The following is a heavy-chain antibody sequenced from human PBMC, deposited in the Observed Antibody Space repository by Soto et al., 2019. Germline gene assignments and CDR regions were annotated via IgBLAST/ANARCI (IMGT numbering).Heavy chain of an antibody. J-gene: IGHJ4*02. D-gene: IGHD3-22*01. CDR2: ISGSGGST. V-gene: IGHV3-23*01. Sequence: GGSLRLSCAASGFTFSSYAMSWVRRAPGKGLEWVSAISGSGGSTYYADSVKGRFTISRDNSKNTLYLQMNSLRAEDTAVYYCAKDLYYYDSSGYYRFDYWGQGTLVTVSS. CDR1: GFTFSSYA. CDR3: AKDLYYYDSSGYYRFDY.